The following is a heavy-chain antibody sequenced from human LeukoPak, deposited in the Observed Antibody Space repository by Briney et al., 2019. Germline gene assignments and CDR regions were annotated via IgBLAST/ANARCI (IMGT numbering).Heavy chain of an antibody. J-gene: IGHJ4*02. Sequence: PGGSLRLSCAASGFTFSSYAMTWVRQAPGKGLEWVSAISGSGGSTHYADSVKGRFTISRDNSKNTLFLQMNSLRAEDTAVYFCARGGRLWFGELSYWGQGTLVTVSS. CDR1: GFTFSSYA. CDR3: ARGGRLWFGELSY. CDR2: ISGSGGST. V-gene: IGHV3-23*01. D-gene: IGHD3-10*01.